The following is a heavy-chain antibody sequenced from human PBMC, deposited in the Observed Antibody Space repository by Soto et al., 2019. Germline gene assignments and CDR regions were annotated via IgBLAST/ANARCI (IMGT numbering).Heavy chain of an antibody. D-gene: IGHD6-19*01. CDR1: GFTFGSYA. CDR2: ISGSSTNT. Sequence: GGSLRLSCAASGFTFGSYAMSWVRQPPGKGLEWVSSISGSSTNTYYADSVKGRFTVSRDDSKSTLYLQMNSLRDEDTAIYYCAKRSSYSIGWYFDYWGQGTLVTVSS. V-gene: IGHV3-23*01. CDR3: AKRSSYSIGWYFDY. J-gene: IGHJ4*02.